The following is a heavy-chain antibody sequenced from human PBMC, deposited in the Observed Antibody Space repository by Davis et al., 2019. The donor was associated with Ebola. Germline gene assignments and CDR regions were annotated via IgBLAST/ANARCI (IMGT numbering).Heavy chain of an antibody. V-gene: IGHV1-46*01. D-gene: IGHD5-18*01. CDR2: INPSGGST. J-gene: IGHJ6*02. CDR1: GYTFTGYY. Sequence: AASVKVSCKASGYTFTGYYMHWVRQAPGQGLEWMGIINPSGGSTSYAQKFQGRVTMTRDTSTSTVYMELSSLRSEDTAVYYCARVGGYSYGHGGYYYYGMDVWGQGTTVTVSS. CDR3: ARVGGYSYGHGGYYYYGMDV.